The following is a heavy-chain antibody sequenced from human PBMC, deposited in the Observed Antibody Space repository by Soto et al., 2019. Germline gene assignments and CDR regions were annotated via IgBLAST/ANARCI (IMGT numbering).Heavy chain of an antibody. V-gene: IGHV3-11*01. J-gene: IGHJ3*02. CDR1: GFTFSDYY. D-gene: IGHD2-2*01. CDR3: ARDLGYCSSTSCYVAAFDI. CDR2: ISTSGNTI. Sequence: GGSLRLSCAASGFTFSDYYMSWIRQAPGKGLECVSYISTSGNTIYYADSVKGRFTISRDNAKNSLYLQMNSLRAEDTAVYYCARDLGYCSSTSCYVAAFDIWGQGTMVTVSS.